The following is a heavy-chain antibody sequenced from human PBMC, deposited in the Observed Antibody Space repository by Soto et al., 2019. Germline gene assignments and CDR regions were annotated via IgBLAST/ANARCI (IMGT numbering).Heavy chain of an antibody. CDR3: AREGFTMIGTFFDY. D-gene: IGHD3-22*01. J-gene: IGHJ4*02. CDR2: ISYDGSNK. CDR1: GFTFSSYA. V-gene: IGHV3-30-3*01. Sequence: GGSLRLSCAASGFTFSSYAMHWVRQAPGKGLEWVAVISYDGSNKYYADSVKGRFTISRDNSKNTLYLQMNSLRAEDTAVYYCAREGFTMIGTFFDYWGQGTLVTSPQ.